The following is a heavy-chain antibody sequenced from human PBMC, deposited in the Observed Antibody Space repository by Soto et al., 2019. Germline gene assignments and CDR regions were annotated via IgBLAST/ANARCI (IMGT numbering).Heavy chain of an antibody. J-gene: IGHJ4*02. CDR3: AHRRLSSFDF. V-gene: IGHV2-5*02. Sequence: QITLKESGPPLVNPTQTLTLTCTISGFSLTTNAVGVGWIRQPPGKALEWLALIYWDDDKRFSPSLKSRLTITKDTSKNQVVLTMTNMDPVDTATYYCAHRRLSSFDFWGQGTLVTVSS. CDR2: IYWDDDK. CDR1: GFSLTTNAVG.